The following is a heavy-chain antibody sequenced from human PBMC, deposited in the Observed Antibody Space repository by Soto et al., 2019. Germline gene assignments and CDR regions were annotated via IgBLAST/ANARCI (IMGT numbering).Heavy chain of an antibody. CDR3: ARPRGGEWLLSKWFDS. Sequence: SVKVSCNPSGGMFNSHVISWVRQAPGQGFEWMGGVIPMSGATNFAPKFQGRVTITADTSTSTAYLELSGLRSEDTAVYYCARPRGGEWLLSKWFDSWGQGALVTVSS. D-gene: IGHD3-3*01. V-gene: IGHV1-69*06. J-gene: IGHJ5*01. CDR2: VIPMSGAT. CDR1: GGMFNSHV.